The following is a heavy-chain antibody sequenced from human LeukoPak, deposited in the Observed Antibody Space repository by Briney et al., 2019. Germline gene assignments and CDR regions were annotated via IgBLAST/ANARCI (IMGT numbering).Heavy chain of an antibody. CDR1: GYSFSSYW. D-gene: IGHD3-10*01. CDR3: VRSGYMDV. V-gene: IGHV5-51*01. CDR2: IYPGDSDT. Sequence: GESLKISCKCAGYSFSSYWIGWVRQMPGKGLEWMGIIYPGDSDTRYSPSFQGQVTISVDKSINTAYLQWSSLKASDSAMYYCVRSGYMDVWGKGTTVSVSS. J-gene: IGHJ6*03.